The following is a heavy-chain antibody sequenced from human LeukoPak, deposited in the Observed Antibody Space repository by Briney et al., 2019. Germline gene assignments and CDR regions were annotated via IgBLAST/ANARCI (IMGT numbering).Heavy chain of an antibody. CDR3: ARVRGVSQHFDY. Sequence: AETLSLTCTVAGGSISSNYWGWIRQPPGKGLEWIGYIYYSGSTNYNPSLRSRVTISVDTPKMQFSLKLSSVTAADTAAYYCARVRGVSQHFDYWGQGTLVTVSS. D-gene: IGHD5/OR15-5a*01. V-gene: IGHV4-59*01. CDR1: GGSISSNY. CDR2: IYYSGST. J-gene: IGHJ4*02.